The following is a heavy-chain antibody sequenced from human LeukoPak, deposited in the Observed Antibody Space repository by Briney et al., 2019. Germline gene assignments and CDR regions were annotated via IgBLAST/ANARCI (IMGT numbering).Heavy chain of an antibody. J-gene: IGHJ4*02. V-gene: IGHV4-4*07. D-gene: IGHD5-18*01. CDR1: GVSISSYS. CDR2: IYTSGST. CDR3: ARDTYNYGSSAYYFDY. Sequence: SETLSPTCTVSGVSISSYSWSWIRQPAGKGLDWIGRIYTSGSTNYNPSLKSRVTMSVDTSKNQFSLKLSSVTAADTAVYYCARDTYNYGSSAYYFDYWGQGTLVTASS.